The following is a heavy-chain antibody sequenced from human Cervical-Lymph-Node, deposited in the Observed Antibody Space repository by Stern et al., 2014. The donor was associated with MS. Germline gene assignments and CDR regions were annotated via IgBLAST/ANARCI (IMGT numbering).Heavy chain of an antibody. CDR3: GRGQQSFDP. V-gene: IGHV1-3*04. CDR1: GYTFTSYA. D-gene: IGHD6-13*01. Sequence: VQLVQSGAEVKKPGASVKVSCKASGYTFTSYAIHWVRQAPGQRLEGMGRINTANGDTYYSEKFQGRVTFTRDTSANTAYMELFSLTSEDTTVYYCGRGQQSFDPWGQGTLVTVSA. J-gene: IGHJ5*02. CDR2: INTANGDT.